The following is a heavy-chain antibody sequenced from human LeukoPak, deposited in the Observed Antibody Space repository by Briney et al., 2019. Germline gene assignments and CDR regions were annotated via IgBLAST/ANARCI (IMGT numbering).Heavy chain of an antibody. V-gene: IGHV3-7*01. CDR1: GFTFSSYW. J-gene: IGHJ3*02. CDR3: ARSAYNWKRGAFDI. Sequence: GGSLRLSCAASGFTFSSYWMSWVRQAPGKGLEWVANIKQDGSEKYYVDSVKGRFTISRDNAKNSLYLQMNSLRAEDTAVYYCARSAYNWKRGAFDIWGQGTMVTVSS. CDR2: IKQDGSEK. D-gene: IGHD1-20*01.